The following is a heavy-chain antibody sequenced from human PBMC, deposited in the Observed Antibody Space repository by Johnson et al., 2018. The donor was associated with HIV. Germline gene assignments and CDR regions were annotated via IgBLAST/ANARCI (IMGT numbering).Heavy chain of an antibody. J-gene: IGHJ3*02. CDR1: GFTFDDYA. Sequence: VQLVESGGGLVQPGRSLRLSCAASGFTFDDYAMHWVRQAPGKGLEWVSGISWNSGSIGYADSVKGRFTISRDNAKNSLYLQMNSLRAEDTALYYCAKDIGYYGSGGGGDAFDIWGQGTMVTVSS. CDR3: AKDIGYYGSGGGGDAFDI. D-gene: IGHD3-10*01. V-gene: IGHV3-9*01. CDR2: ISWNSGSI.